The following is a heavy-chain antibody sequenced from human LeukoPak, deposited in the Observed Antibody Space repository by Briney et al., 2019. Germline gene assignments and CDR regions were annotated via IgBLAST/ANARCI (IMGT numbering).Heavy chain of an antibody. CDR3: ARDLLGDYGTFDI. CDR2: VYNTGST. V-gene: IGHV4-4*07. D-gene: IGHD4-17*01. J-gene: IGHJ3*02. Sequence: MPSETLSLTCTVSGGSITTHYWSWIRQPAGRAVEWIGRVYNTGSTKYNPSLESRVTMSVDTSSNRFSLRLRSVTAADTAVYYCARDLLGDYGTFDIWGQGAMVTVSS. CDR1: GGSITTHY.